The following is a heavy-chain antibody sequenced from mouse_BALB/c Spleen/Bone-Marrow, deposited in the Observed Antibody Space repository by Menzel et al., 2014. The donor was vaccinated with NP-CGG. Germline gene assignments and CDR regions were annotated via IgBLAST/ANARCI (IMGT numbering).Heavy chain of an antibody. CDR1: GYTFTSYV. D-gene: IGHD1-2*01. CDR2: INPYNDGT. Sequence: SGPELVKPGASVKMSCKASGYTFTSYVMHWVKQKPGQGLEWIGYINPYNDGTKYNEKFKGKATLTSDKSSSTAYMELSSLTSEDSAVYYCARGGYYGYYAMDYWGQGTPVTVSS. V-gene: IGHV1-14*01. J-gene: IGHJ4*01. CDR3: ARGGYYGYYAMDY.